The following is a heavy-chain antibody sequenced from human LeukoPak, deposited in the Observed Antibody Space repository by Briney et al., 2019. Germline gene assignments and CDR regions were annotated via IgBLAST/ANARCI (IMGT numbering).Heavy chain of an antibody. CDR1: GFTFSSYG. CDR2: ISYDGSNK. D-gene: IGHD3-10*01. CDR3: ASYYGSAESGALDI. Sequence: PGGSLRLSCAASGFTFSSYGMHWARQAPGKGLEWVAVISYDGSNKYYPDSVKGRFTISRDNSKNTLYLQMNSLRAEDTAVYYCASYYGSAESGALDIWGQGTMVTVSS. J-gene: IGHJ3*02. V-gene: IGHV3-30*03.